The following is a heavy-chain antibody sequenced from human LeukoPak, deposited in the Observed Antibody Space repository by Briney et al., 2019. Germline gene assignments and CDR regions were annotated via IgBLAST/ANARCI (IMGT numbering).Heavy chain of an antibody. CDR1: GFTFSSYW. V-gene: IGHV3-74*01. D-gene: IGHD3-22*01. J-gene: IGHJ4*02. CDR3: ATFPTITVIIGGVFDY. Sequence: PGGSLRLSCAASGFTFSSYWMHWVRQAPGKGLVWVSRINTDGSGTTYADSVKGRFTISRDNAKSTLYLQMNSLRAEDTAVYYCATFPTITVIIGGVFDYWGQGTLVTVSS. CDR2: INTDGSGT.